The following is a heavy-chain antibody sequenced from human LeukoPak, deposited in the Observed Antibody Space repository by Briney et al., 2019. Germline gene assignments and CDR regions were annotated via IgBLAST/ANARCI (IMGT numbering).Heavy chain of an antibody. J-gene: IGHJ4*02. D-gene: IGHD6-6*01. V-gene: IGHV3-7*03. Sequence: GGSLRLSCAASGFTFGSSWMIWVRQAPGEGLEWVANINHRGSDQRYVDSVKGRFTISRDNTKNSLYLQMNSLRAEDTAVYYCAKGSAAARPYYFAYWGQGSLVTVSS. CDR2: INHRGSDQ. CDR1: GFTFGSSW. CDR3: AKGSAAARPYYFAY.